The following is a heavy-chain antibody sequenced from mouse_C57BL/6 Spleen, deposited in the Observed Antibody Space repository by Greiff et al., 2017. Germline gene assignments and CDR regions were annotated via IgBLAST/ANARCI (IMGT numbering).Heavy chain of an antibody. J-gene: IGHJ3*01. CDR3: ARHDYDVGWVAY. V-gene: IGHV1-72*01. D-gene: IGHD2-4*01. Sequence: QVQLQQSGAELVTPGASVKLSCKASGYTFTSYWMHWVKQRPGRGLEWIGRIDPNSGGTKYNEKFKSKATLTVDKPSSTAYMQLSSLTSEDSAVYYCARHDYDVGWVAYWGQGTLVTVSA. CDR2: IDPNSGGT. CDR1: GYTFTSYW.